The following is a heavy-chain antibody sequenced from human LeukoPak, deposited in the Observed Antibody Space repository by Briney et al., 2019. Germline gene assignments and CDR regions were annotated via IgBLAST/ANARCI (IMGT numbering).Heavy chain of an antibody. Sequence: GGSLRLSCAASGFTFSSYAMSWVRQAPGKGLEWVSAISGSGGSTYYAGSVKGRFTISRDNAKNSLYLQMNSLRAEDTAVYYCARDGGDILTGYPDYWGQGTLVTVSS. V-gene: IGHV3-23*01. J-gene: IGHJ4*02. CDR3: ARDGGDILTGYPDY. CDR2: ISGSGGST. CDR1: GFTFSSYA. D-gene: IGHD3-9*01.